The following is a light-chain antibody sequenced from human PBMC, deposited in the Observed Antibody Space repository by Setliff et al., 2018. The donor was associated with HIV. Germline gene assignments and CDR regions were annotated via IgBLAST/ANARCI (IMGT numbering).Light chain of an antibody. CDR1: SSDIGSYNF. CDR3: SSYTTSSTYV. J-gene: IGLJ1*01. V-gene: IGLV2-14*03. Sequence: QSALTQPASVSGSPGQSITISCTGTSSDIGSYNFVSWYQQHPGKAPKLMIFDVTRRPSGVSDRFSGSKSGHTASLTISGLQAEDEADYYCSSYTTSSTYVFGTGTKVTV. CDR2: DVT.